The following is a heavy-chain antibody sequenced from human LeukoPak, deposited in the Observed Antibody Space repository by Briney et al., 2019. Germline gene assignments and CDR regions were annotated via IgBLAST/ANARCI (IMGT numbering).Heavy chain of an antibody. CDR1: GFTFSDYY. CDR2: ISSRSNTI. V-gene: IGHV3-11*01. J-gene: IGHJ4*02. D-gene: IGHD3-9*01. Sequence: GGPLRLSCAASGFTFSDYYMSWIRQAPGKGLEWVSYISSRSNTIYYADSVKGRFTISRDNAKNSLYLHMNSPRSEDTAVYYCARWGRTYNILTGYSYWGQGTLVTASS. CDR3: ARWGRTYNILTGYSY.